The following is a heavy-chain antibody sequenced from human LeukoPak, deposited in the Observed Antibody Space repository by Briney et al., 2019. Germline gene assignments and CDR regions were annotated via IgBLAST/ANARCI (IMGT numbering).Heavy chain of an antibody. CDR1: GGSISSGGYS. CDR2: INHSGST. V-gene: IGHV4-34*01. Sequence: PSETLSLTCAVSGGSISSGGYSWSWIRQSPGKGLERIGEINHSGSTNYNPSLKSRVTISVDTSKNQFSLKLSSVTAADTAVYYCARGPPYIVVVTAIGFFDYWGQGTLVTVSS. J-gene: IGHJ4*02. CDR3: ARGPPYIVVVTAIGFFDY. D-gene: IGHD2-21*02.